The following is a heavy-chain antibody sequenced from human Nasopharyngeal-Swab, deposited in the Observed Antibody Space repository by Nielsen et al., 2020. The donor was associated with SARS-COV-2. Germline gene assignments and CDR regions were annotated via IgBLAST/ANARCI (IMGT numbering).Heavy chain of an antibody. Sequence: SCAASGFTFSSYAMSWVRQAPGKGLEWVSAISGSGGSTYYADSVKGRFTISRDNSKNTLYLQMNSLRAEDTAVYYCAKPWDSSGYYADYWGQGTLVTVSS. D-gene: IGHD3-22*01. V-gene: IGHV3-23*01. CDR3: AKPWDSSGYYADY. CDR2: ISGSGGST. J-gene: IGHJ4*02. CDR1: GFTFSSYA.